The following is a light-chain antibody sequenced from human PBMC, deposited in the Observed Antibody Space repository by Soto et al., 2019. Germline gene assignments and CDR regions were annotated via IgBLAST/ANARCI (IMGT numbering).Light chain of an antibody. CDR2: GNT. J-gene: IGLJ1*01. V-gene: IGLV1-40*01. CDR3: QSYDRSLSGSYV. Sequence: LTQPPSVSGAPGQRVTISCTGSSSNIGAGYDVHWYQQLPGTAPKLLIYGNTNRPSGVPDRFSGSKSGTSASLAITGLQAEDEADYYCQSYDRSLSGSYVFGTGTKVTVL. CDR1: SSNIGAGYD.